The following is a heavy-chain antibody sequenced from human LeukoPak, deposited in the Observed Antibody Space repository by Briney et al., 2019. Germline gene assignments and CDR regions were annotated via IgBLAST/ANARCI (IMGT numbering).Heavy chain of an antibody. CDR2: IYYSGST. D-gene: IGHD3-10*01. CDR1: GGSISSGGYY. CDR3: ARGPRGSLNWFDP. J-gene: IGHJ5*02. Sequence: SETLSLTCTVSGGSISSGGYYWSWIRQHPGKGLEWIGYIYYSGSTYYNPSLKSRVTISVDTSKNQFSLKLSSVTAADTAVYYCARGPRGSLNWFDPWGQGTLVTVSS. V-gene: IGHV4-31*03.